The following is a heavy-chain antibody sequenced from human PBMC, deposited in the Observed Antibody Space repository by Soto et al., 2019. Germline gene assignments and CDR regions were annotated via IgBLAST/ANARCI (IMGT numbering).Heavy chain of an antibody. D-gene: IGHD1-1*01. V-gene: IGHV1-18*01. CDR3: VKARDRNRWPSRDV. CDR1: GYTFTRNG. Sequence: QVHLVQSGAEVKKPGASVNVSCKTSGYTFTRNGISWVRQAPGQGLEWMGWISPNSGNTRYAQKLQDRVIMTTDTSASAAYMELTSLSSDDTAVDYCVKARDRNRWPSRDVWGPGTTVTVSS. J-gene: IGHJ6*02. CDR2: ISPNSGNT.